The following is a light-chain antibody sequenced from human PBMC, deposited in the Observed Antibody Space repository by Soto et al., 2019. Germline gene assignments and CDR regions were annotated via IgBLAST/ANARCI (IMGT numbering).Light chain of an antibody. J-gene: IGKJ2*01. Sequence: EVVLTQSPGTLYLSPGERAALSCRASQSVRTTYLAWYQQKPGQAPRLLIYGASSRATGIPYRFSGSGSGTDFTLTISRLEPEDFAVYYCQLYGSPPLYTFGQGTKLEI. CDR3: QLYGSPPLYT. CDR2: GAS. CDR1: QSVRTTY. V-gene: IGKV3-20*01.